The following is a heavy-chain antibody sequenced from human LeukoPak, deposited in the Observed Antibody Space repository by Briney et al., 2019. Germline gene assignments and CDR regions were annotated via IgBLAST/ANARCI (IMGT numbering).Heavy chain of an antibody. J-gene: IGHJ4*02. CDR1: GGSFIGYY. V-gene: IGHV4-34*01. CDR2: INHSGST. Sequence: SETLSVTCAVYGGSFIGYYWSWICQPPGKGLEWIGEINHSGSTNYNPSLKSRVTISVDTSKNQFSLKLSSVTAADTAVYYCARGGYIAARPFDYWGQGTLVTVSS. D-gene: IGHD6-6*01. CDR3: ARGGYIAARPFDY.